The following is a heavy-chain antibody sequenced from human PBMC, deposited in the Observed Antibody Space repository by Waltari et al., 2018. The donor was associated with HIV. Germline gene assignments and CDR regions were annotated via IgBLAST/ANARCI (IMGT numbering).Heavy chain of an antibody. Sequence: QVQLQESGPGLVKPSQTLSLTCTVSGGSISSGSYYWSWIRQPAGKGLEWIGRIYTSGSTNDNPSLKSRVTISVDTSKNQFSLKLSSVTAADTAVYYCARASNYYDSSGSPWYGMDVWGQGTTVTVSS. V-gene: IGHV4-61*02. D-gene: IGHD3-22*01. J-gene: IGHJ6*02. CDR3: ARASNYYDSSGSPWYGMDV. CDR1: GGSISSGSYY. CDR2: IYTSGST.